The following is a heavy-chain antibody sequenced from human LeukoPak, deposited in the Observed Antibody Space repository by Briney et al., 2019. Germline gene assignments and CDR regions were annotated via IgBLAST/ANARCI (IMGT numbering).Heavy chain of an antibody. D-gene: IGHD1-7*01. J-gene: IGHJ4*02. V-gene: IGHV3-23*01. CDR1: GFTFSSYA. Sequence: PGGSLRLSCAASGFTFSSYAMSWVRQAPGKGLEWVSAISGSGGSTYYADSVKGRFTISRDNSKNTLYLQVNSLRAEDTAVYHCARDGSEFNNWNYWPDYWGQGTLITVSS. CDR3: ARDGSEFNNWNYWPDY. CDR2: ISGSGGST.